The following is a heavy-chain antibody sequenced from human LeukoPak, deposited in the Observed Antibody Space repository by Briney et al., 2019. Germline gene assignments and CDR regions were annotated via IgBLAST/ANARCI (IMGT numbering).Heavy chain of an antibody. CDR2: INPNSGGT. Sequence: ASVKVSCKASGYTFTGYYMHWVRQAPGQGLEWMGWINPNSGGTNYAQKFQGRVTMTRDTSTSTVYMELSSLRSEDTAVYYCARDLGGALAYWGPGTLVTVSS. J-gene: IGHJ4*02. V-gene: IGHV1-2*02. CDR3: ARDLGGALAY. CDR1: GYTFTGYY. D-gene: IGHD3-16*01.